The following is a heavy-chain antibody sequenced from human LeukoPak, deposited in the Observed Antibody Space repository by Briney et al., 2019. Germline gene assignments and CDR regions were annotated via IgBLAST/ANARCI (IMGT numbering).Heavy chain of an antibody. V-gene: IGHV4-34*01. Sequence: SETLSLTCAVYGGSFSGYYWSWIRQPPGKGLEWIGEINHSGSTNYNPSLKSRVTISVDTSKNQFSLKLSSVTAADTAVYYCARAVSPTAAGTHWFDPWGQGTLVTVYS. CDR1: GGSFSGYY. J-gene: IGHJ5*02. D-gene: IGHD6-13*01. CDR3: ARAVSPTAAGTHWFDP. CDR2: INHSGST.